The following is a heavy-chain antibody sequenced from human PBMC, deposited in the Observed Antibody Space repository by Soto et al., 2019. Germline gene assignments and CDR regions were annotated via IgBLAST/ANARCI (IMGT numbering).Heavy chain of an antibody. V-gene: IGHV4-31*11. J-gene: IGHJ4*02. CDR3: AREPRDYYDSSGYFDF. Sequence: SETLSLTCAVSGGSICSGGYYWTLISQHPGKGLEWIGYIYYSGSTYYNPSLKSRVTILVDTSKNQVSLNLSSVTAADTAVYYCAREPRDYYDSSGYFDFCGQGTLVTVSS. CDR2: IYYSGST. CDR1: GGSICSGGYY. D-gene: IGHD3-22*01.